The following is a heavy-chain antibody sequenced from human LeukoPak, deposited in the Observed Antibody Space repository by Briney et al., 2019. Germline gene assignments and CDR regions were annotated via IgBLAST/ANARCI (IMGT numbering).Heavy chain of an antibody. CDR3: ARSPYYDILTGSRGTFDY. J-gene: IGHJ4*02. CDR2: IYWDEDK. D-gene: IGHD3-9*01. V-gene: IGHV2-5*02. CDR1: GFSFSSSGVG. Sequence: SGPTLVNPXQTLTLTCTFSGFSFSSSGVGVGGIRQPPGKALEWLAFIYWDEDKRYRPSLKSRLTITKDTSKNQVVLTMTNMDPVDTATYYCARSPYYDILTGSRGTFDYWGRGILVTVSS.